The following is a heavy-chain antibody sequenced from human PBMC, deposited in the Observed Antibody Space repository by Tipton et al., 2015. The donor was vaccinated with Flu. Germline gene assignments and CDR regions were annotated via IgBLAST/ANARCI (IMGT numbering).Heavy chain of an antibody. CDR2: ISYDGSSK. D-gene: IGHD1-26*01. J-gene: IGHJ2*01. V-gene: IGHV3-30-3*01. CDR1: RFTFSSYS. Sequence: AVSRFTFSSYSMHWVRQAPGKGLDWVALISYDGSSKYYTDSVRGRFTISRDNSKNTLYLQMNSLTTEDTAVYYCARPTGTYYDYYYFDLWGRGTLVTVSS. CDR3: ARPTGTYYDYYYFDL.